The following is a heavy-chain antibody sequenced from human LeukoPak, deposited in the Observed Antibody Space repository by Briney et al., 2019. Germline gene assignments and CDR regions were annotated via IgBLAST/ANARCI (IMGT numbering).Heavy chain of an antibody. J-gene: IGHJ4*02. CDR1: GFTFSSYG. Sequence: GGSLRLSCAASGFTFSSYGMHWVRQAPGKGLEWVAVISYDGSNKYYADSVKGRITISRDNSKNTLYLQMNGLRAEDTAVYYCAKDDRRVRLSYVLDHWGQGTLVTVSS. D-gene: IGHD3-10*01. V-gene: IGHV3-30*18. CDR2: ISYDGSNK. CDR3: AKDDRRVRLSYVLDH.